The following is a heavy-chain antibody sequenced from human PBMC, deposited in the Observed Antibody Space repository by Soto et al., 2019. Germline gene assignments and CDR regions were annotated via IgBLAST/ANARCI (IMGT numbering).Heavy chain of an antibody. CDR1: GFTFSSYG. CDR2: ISYDGNNK. CDR3: AKDRGTDC. J-gene: IGHJ4*02. Sequence: QVQLVESGGGVVQPGRSLRLSCAASGFTFSSYGMHWVRQAPGKGLEWVAVISYDGNNKYYADSVKGRFTISRDNSKNTLYLQMNSLGVEDTAVYYCAKDRGTDCWGQGTLVTVSS. V-gene: IGHV3-30*18.